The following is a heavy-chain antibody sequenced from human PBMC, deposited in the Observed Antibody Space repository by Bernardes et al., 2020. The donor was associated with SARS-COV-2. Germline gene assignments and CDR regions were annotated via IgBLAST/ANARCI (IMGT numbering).Heavy chain of an antibody. D-gene: IGHD6-13*01. Sequence: GPTLVKPTQTLTLTCTFSGFSLRTSGMCVSWIRQPPGKALEWLARIDWDDDKYYSTSLKTRLTISKDTSNNQVVLTMINMDPVDTGTYYCARTRRKAAVGPHYCDMDVWGQGTTVTVSS. CDR1: GFSLRTSGMC. V-gene: IGHV2-70*11. CDR3: ARTRRKAAVGPHYCDMDV. J-gene: IGHJ6*02. CDR2: IDWDDDK.